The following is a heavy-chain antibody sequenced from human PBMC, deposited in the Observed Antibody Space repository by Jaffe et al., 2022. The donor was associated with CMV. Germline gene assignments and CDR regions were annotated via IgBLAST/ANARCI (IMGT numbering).Heavy chain of an antibody. CDR1: GGSISSSYW. Sequence: QVQLQESGPGLVKPSGTLSLTCEVSGGSISSSYWWSWVRQPPGKGLEWIGEIYHSGSTNYNPSLKSRVTISVDKSKNQFSLKLSSVTAADTAVYYCARVAFGSGSYYIDWFDPWGQGTLVTVSS. V-gene: IGHV4-4*02. CDR3: ARVAFGSGSYYIDWFDP. CDR2: IYHSGST. D-gene: IGHD3-10*01. J-gene: IGHJ5*02.